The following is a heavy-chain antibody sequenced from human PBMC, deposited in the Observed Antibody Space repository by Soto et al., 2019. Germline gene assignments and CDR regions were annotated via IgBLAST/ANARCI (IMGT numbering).Heavy chain of an antibody. D-gene: IGHD6-19*01. CDR3: AKDAYSSGWYGYFDH. CDR2: ISNDGNNK. V-gene: IGHV3-30*18. J-gene: IGHJ4*02. Sequence: QVQLVESGGGVVQPGRSLRLSCAASGFTFSSYGMHWVRQAPGKGLEWVAVISNDGNNKYYADSVKGRFTMSRDNSKNTLYLKMKGLRAEDTALYYCAKDAYSSGWYGYFDHWGQGTLVTVSS. CDR1: GFTFSSYG.